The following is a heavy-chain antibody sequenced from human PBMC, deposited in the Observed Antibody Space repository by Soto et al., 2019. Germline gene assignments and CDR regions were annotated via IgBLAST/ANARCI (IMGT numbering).Heavy chain of an antibody. V-gene: IGHV3-74*01. CDR2: ISNDGTST. CDR3: ARDWYYYDTSDHFSADAFDI. CDR1: GFSSNSYW. D-gene: IGHD3-22*01. Sequence: HPGGSLRLSCAASGFSSNSYWMHWVRQAPGKGLVWVSRISNDGTSTNYADSVKGRFTISRDNAKNTVYLEMNSLRAEDTAVYYCARDWYYYDTSDHFSADAFDIWGQGTTVTVSS. J-gene: IGHJ3*02.